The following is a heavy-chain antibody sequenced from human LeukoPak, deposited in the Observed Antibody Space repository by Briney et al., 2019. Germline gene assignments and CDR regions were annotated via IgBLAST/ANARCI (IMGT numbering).Heavy chain of an antibody. Sequence: GGSLRLSCAASGFTFNSYSMNWVRQAPGKGLEWVSSISSSSSYIYYADSVKGRFTISRDNAKNSLYLQMNSLRAEDTAVYYCARDRFGGADYYYGMDVWGQGTTVTVSS. CDR1: GFTFNSYS. CDR2: ISSSSSYI. V-gene: IGHV3-21*01. D-gene: IGHD3-16*01. CDR3: ARDRFGGADYYYGMDV. J-gene: IGHJ6*02.